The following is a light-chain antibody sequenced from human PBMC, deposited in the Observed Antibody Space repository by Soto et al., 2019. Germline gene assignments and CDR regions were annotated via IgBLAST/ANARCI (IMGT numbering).Light chain of an antibody. CDR3: QVWDSRSVV. J-gene: IGLJ2*01. CDR2: YDD. V-gene: IGLV3-21*04. Sequence: SYELTQPPSVSVAPGKTASITCGGNNIRSKSVHWYQQKPGQAPVAVIYYDDDRPSGIPERFSGSNSGNTATLTISRVEAGDEADYYCQVWDSRSVVFGGGTKLTVL. CDR1: NIRSKS.